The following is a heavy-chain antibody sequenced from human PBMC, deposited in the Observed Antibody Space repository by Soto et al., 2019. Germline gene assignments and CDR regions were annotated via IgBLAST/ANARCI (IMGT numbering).Heavy chain of an antibody. D-gene: IGHD6-6*01. CDR1: GASISSYY. CDR2: IYYSGGT. J-gene: IGHJ4*02. CDR3: ARHLSASSSNDY. Sequence: SDTLSLTCTVSGASISSYYWSWIRQPPGKGLEWIGYIYYSGGTNYNPSLKSRVTISVDTSKNQFSLKLSSVTAADTAVYYCARHLSASSSNDYWGQGTLVTVS. V-gene: IGHV4-59*08.